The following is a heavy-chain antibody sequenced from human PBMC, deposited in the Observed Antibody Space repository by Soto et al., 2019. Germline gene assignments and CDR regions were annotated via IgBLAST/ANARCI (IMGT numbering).Heavy chain of an antibody. CDR1: GYSFTTYD. Sequence: QVQLVQSGAEVRKPGASVKVSCKASGYSFTTYDINWVRQAPGQGLEWMGWMDPKNGNTDYAQKFQGRISMTRNTSISTAYMELSGLRSEDTAVYYCARGRGWRDYWGQGTLVTVSS. CDR3: ARGRGWRDY. D-gene: IGHD6-19*01. V-gene: IGHV1-8*01. J-gene: IGHJ4*02. CDR2: MDPKNGNT.